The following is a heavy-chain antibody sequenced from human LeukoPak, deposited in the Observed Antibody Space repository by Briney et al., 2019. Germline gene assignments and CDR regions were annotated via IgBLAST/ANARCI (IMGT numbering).Heavy chain of an antibody. CDR2: ISGSGGST. Sequence: GGSLRLSCAASGFTFSSYAMSWVRQAPGKGLEWVSAISGSGGSTYYADSVKGRFTISRDNSKNTLYLQMHSLRADDTAVYYCATSLDTAGGPYWGQGTLVTVSS. CDR1: GFTFSSYA. J-gene: IGHJ4*02. D-gene: IGHD5-18*01. CDR3: ATSLDTAGGPY. V-gene: IGHV3-23*01.